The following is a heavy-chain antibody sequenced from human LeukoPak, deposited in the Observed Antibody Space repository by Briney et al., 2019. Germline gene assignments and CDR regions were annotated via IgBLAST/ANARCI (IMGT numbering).Heavy chain of an antibody. CDR1: GFTFSDYY. Sequence: GGSLRLSCAASGFTFSDYYMSWIRQAPGKGLEWVSYISSSSYTNYADSVKGRFTISRDNAKNSLYLQMNSLRAEDTAVYYCARELIAVAGTSYAFDIWGQGTMVTVSS. CDR2: ISSSSYT. CDR3: ARELIAVAGTSYAFDI. J-gene: IGHJ3*02. D-gene: IGHD6-19*01. V-gene: IGHV3-11*06.